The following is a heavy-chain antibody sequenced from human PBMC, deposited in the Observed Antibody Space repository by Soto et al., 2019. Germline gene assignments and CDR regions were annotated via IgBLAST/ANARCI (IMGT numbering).Heavy chain of an antibody. CDR1: GGSIRSGGYF. D-gene: IGHD6-13*01. Sequence: TLSLTCXVSGGSIRSGGYFWSWVRQQPGKGLEWIGHIYYRGGTSYNPSLESRVAMSVDTSKNEFTLKVNSVTAADTAIYYCARFAKEENPKLESWYAFDFWGRGTLVTVSS. CDR3: ARFAKEENPKLESWYAFDF. J-gene: IGHJ4*02. CDR2: IYYRGGT. V-gene: IGHV4-31*03.